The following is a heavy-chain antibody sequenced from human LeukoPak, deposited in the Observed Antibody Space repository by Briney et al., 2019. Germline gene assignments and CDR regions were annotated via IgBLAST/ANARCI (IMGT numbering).Heavy chain of an antibody. V-gene: IGHV1-46*01. CDR1: GYTFSNYY. Sequence: ASVKVSCKGSGYTFSNYYMHWVRQAPGQGLEWMGIINPTLGRTTYAQDFQGRVTFTGDTSTITVYMGLSSLTSDDTAIYYCARSPGSGGLSPYYFDARGQGTLVTVSS. J-gene: IGHJ5*02. CDR3: ARSPGSGGLSPYYFDA. D-gene: IGHD6-25*01. CDR2: INPTLGRT.